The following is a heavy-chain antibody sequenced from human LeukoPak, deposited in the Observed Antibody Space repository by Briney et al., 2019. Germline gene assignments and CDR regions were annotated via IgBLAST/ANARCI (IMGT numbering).Heavy chain of an antibody. CDR2: IYPGDSDT. V-gene: IGHV5-51*01. Sequence: GESLKISCKGSGYTFTNYWIGWVRQMPGKGLEWMGIIYPGDSDTRYSPSFQGQVAISADKSISTAYLQWSSLTASDTAMYYCATTDGYSYGDFDHWGQGTLVTVSS. J-gene: IGHJ4*02. CDR3: ATTDGYSYGDFDH. CDR1: GYTFTNYW. D-gene: IGHD5-18*01.